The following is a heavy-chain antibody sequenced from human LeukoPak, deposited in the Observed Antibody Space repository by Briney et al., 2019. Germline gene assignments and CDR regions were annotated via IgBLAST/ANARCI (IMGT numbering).Heavy chain of an antibody. CDR3: ARDRIAGPGTTDY. D-gene: IGHD6-13*01. CDR2: IWHSGNT. Sequence: KPSGTLSLTCAVSGGSISSGNWWSWVRQPPGKGLEWIGGIWHSGNTNYNPSLKSRVTISVDKSKNQFSLKLISVTAADTAVYYRARDRIAGPGTTDYWGQGTLVTVSS. CDR1: GGSISSGNW. J-gene: IGHJ4*02. V-gene: IGHV4-4*02.